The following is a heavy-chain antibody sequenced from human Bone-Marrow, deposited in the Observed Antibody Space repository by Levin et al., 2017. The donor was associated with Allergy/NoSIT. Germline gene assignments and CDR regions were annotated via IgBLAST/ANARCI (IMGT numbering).Heavy chain of an antibody. V-gene: IGHV3-23*01. Sequence: GGSLRLSCEVSGFTFINYGMNWVRQTPGKGLEWVSSISDSGGTTYYADSVKGRFTIFRDNSKNTLYLQMNSLRAEDPAVYYCAKPGAGDYYDSRGYYYWGQGTLVYVSS. J-gene: IGHJ4*02. D-gene: IGHD3-22*01. CDR1: GFTFINYG. CDR2: ISDSGGTT. CDR3: AKPGAGDYYDSRGYYY.